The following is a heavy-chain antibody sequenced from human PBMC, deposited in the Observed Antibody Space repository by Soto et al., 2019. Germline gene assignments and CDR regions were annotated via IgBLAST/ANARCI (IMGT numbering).Heavy chain of an antibody. V-gene: IGHV4-30-4*01. Sequence: SETLSLTCTVSGGSISSVYYYWSWIRQPPGKGLEWMGHIYDSGSTYSNPSVESRASISVDTSKNQFSLKLTSVTDADTAVYYCARGPAGDKVDYWGQGTLVTVSS. D-gene: IGHD7-27*01. CDR2: IYDSGST. CDR1: GGSISSVYYY. J-gene: IGHJ4*02. CDR3: ARGPAGDKVDY.